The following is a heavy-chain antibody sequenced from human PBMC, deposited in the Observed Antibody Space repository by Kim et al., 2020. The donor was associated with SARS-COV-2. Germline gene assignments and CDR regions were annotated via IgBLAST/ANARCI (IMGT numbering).Heavy chain of an antibody. J-gene: IGHJ4*02. CDR2: IKQDGSEK. CDR1: GFTFSSYW. D-gene: IGHD3-10*01. CDR3: ARLVNMVRGFPTFDY. V-gene: IGHV3-7*01. Sequence: GGSLRLSSAASGFTFSSYWMSWVRQAPGKGLEWVANIKQDGSEKYYVDSVKGRFTISRDNAKNSLYLQMNSLRAEDTAVYYCARLVNMVRGFPTFDYWGQGTLVTVSS.